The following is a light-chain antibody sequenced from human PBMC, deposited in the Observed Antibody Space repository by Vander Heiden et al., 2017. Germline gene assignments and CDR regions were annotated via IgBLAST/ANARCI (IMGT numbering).Light chain of an antibody. V-gene: IGKV2-28*01. J-gene: IGKJ3*01. CDR3: MQALQTPFT. Sequence: DIVMTQSPLSLTVTPGEPAAISCRSCQSLLHSNGYNYLDWYLQKPGQSPQLLIYLGSNRASGVPDRFSGSGSGTDFTLKISRVEAGDVGLYYCMQALQTPFTFGPGTKVDIK. CDR1: QSLLHSNGYNY. CDR2: LGS.